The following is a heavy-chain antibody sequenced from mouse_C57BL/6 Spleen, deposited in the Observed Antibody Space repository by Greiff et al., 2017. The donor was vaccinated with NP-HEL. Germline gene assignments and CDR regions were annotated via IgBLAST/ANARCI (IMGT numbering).Heavy chain of an antibody. D-gene: IGHD4-1*01. CDR3: ARKEDWVCFGY. V-gene: IGHV14-3*01. CDR2: IDPADCYT. Sequence: VQLQQSVAELVRPGASVKLSCTASGFNINNTYMHWVKQRPGQGLEWIGRIDPADCYTNYAPKFQGKATLTVDTSSSTAYMQRSSLTSEDSAIYYCARKEDWVCFGYWGPGTLVTVSA. J-gene: IGHJ3*01. CDR1: GFNINNTY.